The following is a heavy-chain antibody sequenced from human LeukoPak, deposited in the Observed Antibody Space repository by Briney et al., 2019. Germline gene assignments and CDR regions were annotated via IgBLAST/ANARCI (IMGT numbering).Heavy chain of an antibody. J-gene: IGHJ4*02. CDR2: ISGNGGGT. D-gene: IGHD1-26*01. V-gene: IGHV3-23*01. CDR3: VKHSGSYYGFDY. CDR1: GFTFSSYA. Sequence: GGSLRLSCAASGFTFSSYAMSWVRQAPGKGLEWVSAISGNGGGTYYADFVKGRFTIARDNSKNTLYLQMNSLRAEDTAIFYCVKHSGSYYGFDYWGQGTLVTVSS.